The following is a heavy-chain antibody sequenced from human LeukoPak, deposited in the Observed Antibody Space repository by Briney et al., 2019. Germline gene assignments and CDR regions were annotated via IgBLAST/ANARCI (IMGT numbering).Heavy chain of an antibody. J-gene: IGHJ6*02. CDR3: AIDSSIIYDYALDV. CDR2: INSDGSNT. D-gene: IGHD3-16*01. CDR1: GFTFSSSW. V-gene: IGHV3-74*01. Sequence: PGGSLRLSCAASGFTFSSSWMHWVRQAPGKGLVWVSHINSDGSNTKYAGSVKGRFTISRDNAKNTLSLQMNSPRAEDTAVYYCAIDSSIIYDYALDVWGQGTTVTVSS.